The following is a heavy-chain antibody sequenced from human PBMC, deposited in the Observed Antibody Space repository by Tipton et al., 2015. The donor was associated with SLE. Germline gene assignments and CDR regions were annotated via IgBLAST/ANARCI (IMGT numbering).Heavy chain of an antibody. CDR3: AKDRSSLKQQVLQGFDP. Sequence: AVSGFTFSSYAMSWVRQAPGKGLEWVSVIYSGGTTYYADSVKGRFTISRDNSKNRLYLQMNSLRAEDTAVYYCAKDRSSLKQQVLQGFDPWGQGTLVTVSS. D-gene: IGHD6-13*01. V-gene: IGHV3-23*03. CDR2: IYSGGTT. CDR1: GFTFSSYA. J-gene: IGHJ5*02.